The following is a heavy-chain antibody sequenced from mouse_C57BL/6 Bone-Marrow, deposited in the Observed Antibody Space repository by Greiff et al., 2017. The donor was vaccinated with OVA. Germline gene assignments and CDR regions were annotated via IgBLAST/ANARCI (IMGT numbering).Heavy chain of an antibody. CDR1: GFNFSSYG. Sequence: EVNLVESGGDLVKPGGSLKLSCAASGFNFSSYGMSWVRQTPDKRLEWVATISSGGSYTYYPDSVKGRFTISRDNAKNTLYLQMSSLKSEDTAMYYCARRRSNYYYYAMDYGGQGTSVTVSS. CDR3: ARRRSNYYYYAMDY. V-gene: IGHV5-6*02. CDR2: ISSGGSYT. D-gene: IGHD2-5*01. J-gene: IGHJ4*01.